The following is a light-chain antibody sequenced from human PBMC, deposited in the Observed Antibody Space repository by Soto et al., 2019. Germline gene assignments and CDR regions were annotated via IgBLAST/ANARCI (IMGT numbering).Light chain of an antibody. V-gene: IGLV2-23*02. Sequence: QSVLTQPASVSGSPGQSITISCTGTSSDVGNYNAVSWYQQHPGKAPKLMIYEDSKRPSGVSNRFYGSKSGNTASLTVSGLQAEDEADYYCCPYAGSTTFAVFGGGTKLTVL. CDR2: EDS. J-gene: IGLJ3*02. CDR1: SSDVGNYNA. CDR3: CPYAGSTTFAV.